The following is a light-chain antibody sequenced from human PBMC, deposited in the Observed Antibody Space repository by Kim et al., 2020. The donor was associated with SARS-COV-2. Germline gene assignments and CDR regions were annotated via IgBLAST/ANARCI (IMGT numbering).Light chain of an antibody. CDR3: QQYGSSPWT. CDR1: QSVSSSY. CDR2: GTS. V-gene: IGKV3-20*01. Sequence: EIVLTQSPGTLSLSPGESATLSCRASQSVSSSYLAWYQQKPGQAPRLLIYGTSSRATGIPDRFSGSGSGTDFTLTINRLEPEDFAVYYCQQYGSSPWTFGQGTKLEI. J-gene: IGKJ2*01.